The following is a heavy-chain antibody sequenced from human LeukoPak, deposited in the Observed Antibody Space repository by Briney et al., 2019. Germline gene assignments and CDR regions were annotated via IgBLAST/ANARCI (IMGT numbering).Heavy chain of an antibody. CDR1: GGSISSYY. D-gene: IGHD6-19*01. V-gene: IGHV4-4*07. CDR2: IYTSGST. Sequence: SETLSLTCTVSGGSISSYYWSWIRQPAGKGLEWIGRIYTSGSTNYNPSLKSRVTMSVDKPKNQFSLKLRSVTAADTAVYYCAREENSSGWYPPWFDPWGQGTLVTVSS. J-gene: IGHJ5*02. CDR3: AREENSSGWYPPWFDP.